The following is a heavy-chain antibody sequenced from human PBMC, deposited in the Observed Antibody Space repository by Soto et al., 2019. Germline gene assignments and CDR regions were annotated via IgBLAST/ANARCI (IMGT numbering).Heavy chain of an antibody. CDR2: INPNSGGT. J-gene: IGHJ6*02. V-gene: IGHV1-2*02. Sequence: ASVKVSCKASGYTFTGYYTHWVRQAPGQGPEWMGWINPNSGGTNYAQKFQGRVTMTRDTSISTAYMELSRLRSDDTAVYYCAVVVPAAIPGGDYYYYGMDVWGQGTTVTVSS. CDR1: GYTFTGYY. CDR3: AVVVPAAIPGGDYYYYGMDV. D-gene: IGHD2-2*01.